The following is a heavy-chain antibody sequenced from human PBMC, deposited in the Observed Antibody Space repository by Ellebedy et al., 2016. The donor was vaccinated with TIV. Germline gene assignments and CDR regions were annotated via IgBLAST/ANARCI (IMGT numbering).Heavy chain of an antibody. Sequence: GESLKISCAAPGFTFSSYTMNWVRQAPGKGLEWVSSISSTSSFIYYADSVKGRFTISRDNAKNSLYLQMNSLRAEDTAVYYCARVGLWFGDLDYWGQGTLVTVSS. D-gene: IGHD3-10*01. J-gene: IGHJ4*02. CDR1: GFTFSSYT. CDR3: ARVGLWFGDLDY. V-gene: IGHV3-21*01. CDR2: ISSTSSFI.